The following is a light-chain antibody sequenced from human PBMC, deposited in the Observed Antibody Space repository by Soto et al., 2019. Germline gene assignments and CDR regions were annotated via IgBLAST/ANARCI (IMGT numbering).Light chain of an antibody. Sequence: DIQMTQSPSSVSASVGDRVTITCRASQGIGSWLGWYQQKPGKAPKLLIYGASNLESGVPSRFSGSGSGTDSTLTISRLQPEDFATYYCQQANSFPWTFGQGTKVEIK. CDR2: GAS. V-gene: IGKV1-12*01. CDR1: QGIGSW. J-gene: IGKJ1*01. CDR3: QQANSFPWT.